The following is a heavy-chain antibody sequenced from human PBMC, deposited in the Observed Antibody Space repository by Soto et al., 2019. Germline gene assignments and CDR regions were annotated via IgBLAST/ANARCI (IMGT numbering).Heavy chain of an antibody. Sequence: ASVKVSCKVSGYTLTELSMLWVRQAPGKGLEWMGGFDPEDGETIYAQKFQGRVTMTEDTSTDTAYMELSSLRSEDTAVYYCATEGERIMITFGGVIANHFDYWGQGTLVTVSS. D-gene: IGHD3-16*02. CDR2: FDPEDGET. CDR1: GYTLTELS. V-gene: IGHV1-24*01. J-gene: IGHJ4*02. CDR3: ATEGERIMITFGGVIANHFDY.